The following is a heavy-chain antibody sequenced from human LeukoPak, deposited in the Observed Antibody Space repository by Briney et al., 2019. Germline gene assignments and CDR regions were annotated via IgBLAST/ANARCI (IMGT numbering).Heavy chain of an antibody. CDR1: GFTFSNYG. Sequence: GGSLRLSCAASGFTFSNYGLNWVRQAPGKGLEWFSYISSSGDAIYYADSVKGRFTISRDNAKNSLYLQMNSLRAEDTAVYYCARDRGRRTYFDFWGQGTLVTVSS. V-gene: IGHV3-48*01. J-gene: IGHJ4*02. CDR2: ISSSGDAI. CDR3: ARDRGRRTYFDF. D-gene: IGHD1-1*01.